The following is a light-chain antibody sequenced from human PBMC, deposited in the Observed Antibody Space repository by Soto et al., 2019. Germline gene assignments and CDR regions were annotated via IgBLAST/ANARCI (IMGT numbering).Light chain of an antibody. J-gene: IGKJ4*01. CDR1: QSVSSN. Sequence: EIVMTQSPATLSVSLRERATLSCRASQSVSSNLAWYQQKPGQAPRLLIYGASTRATGIPARFSGSGSGTEFTLTISSLQSEDFAVYYCQQYNNWPPPLTFGGGTKVEIK. CDR3: QQYNNWPPPLT. V-gene: IGKV3-15*01. CDR2: GAS.